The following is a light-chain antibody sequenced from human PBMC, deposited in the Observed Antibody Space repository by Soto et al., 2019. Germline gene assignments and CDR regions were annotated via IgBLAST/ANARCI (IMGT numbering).Light chain of an antibody. J-gene: IGKJ3*01. CDR2: GPS. CDR1: QDISNY. CDR3: QQYNSLPYT. V-gene: IGKV1-27*01. Sequence: EIQMTQSPSSLSSSVGETVTITCRASQDISNYLAWFQQKPGEAPTLLIYGPSTLESGVPSRFSGGKSGTDFTLTISGLQPEDVAMYYCQQYNSLPYTFGPGTKVEIQ.